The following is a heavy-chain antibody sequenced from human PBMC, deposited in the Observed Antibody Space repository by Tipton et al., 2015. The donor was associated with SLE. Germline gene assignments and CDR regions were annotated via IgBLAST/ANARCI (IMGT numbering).Heavy chain of an antibody. CDR1: GGSISSSPYY. V-gene: IGHV4-39*07. Sequence: TLSLTCTVSGGSISSSPYYWGWVRQAPGAGLQWIASFYEGASTYYNPSLKSRVTISIDTSKNHFSLKLTSVTAADTAVYYCARGTFEDYGGNSVLDFWGQGTLVTVSS. CDR3: ARGTFEDYGGNSVLDF. J-gene: IGHJ4*02. CDR2: FYEGAST. D-gene: IGHD4-23*01.